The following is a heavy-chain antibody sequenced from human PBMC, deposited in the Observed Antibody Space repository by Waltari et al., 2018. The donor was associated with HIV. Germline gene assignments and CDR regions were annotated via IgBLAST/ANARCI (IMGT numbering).Heavy chain of an antibody. CDR3: AREGTYGGTARPEKGLDS. V-gene: IGHV4-59*01. Sequence: QVQLQESGPGLVKPSETLSLTCTVSGGFINNYYWNWIRQPPGKGLEWIGYIYHSGSTNYNPAFKRRVTISVDTSRNEFSLKLTSVTAADTAVYYCAREGTYGGTARPEKGLDSWGQGILVSVSS. CDR2: IYHSGST. J-gene: IGHJ4*02. CDR1: GGFINNYY. D-gene: IGHD6-6*01.